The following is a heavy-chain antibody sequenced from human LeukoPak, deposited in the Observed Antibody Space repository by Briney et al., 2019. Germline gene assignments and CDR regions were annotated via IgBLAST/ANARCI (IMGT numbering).Heavy chain of an antibody. CDR2: INPSGGST. J-gene: IGHJ5*02. Sequence: ASVKVSCKASGYTFTSYYMHWVRHAPGQGLEWMGIINPSGGSTSYAQKFQSRVTMTRDMSTSTVYMELSSLRSEDTAVYYCARPSTPNWEWYNWFDPWGQGTLVTVSS. CDR3: ARPSTPNWEWYNWFDP. V-gene: IGHV1-46*01. CDR1: GYTFTSYY. D-gene: IGHD7-27*01.